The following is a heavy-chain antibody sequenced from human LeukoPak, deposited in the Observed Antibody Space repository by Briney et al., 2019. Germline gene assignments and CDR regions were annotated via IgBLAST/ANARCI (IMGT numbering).Heavy chain of an antibody. D-gene: IGHD6-19*01. V-gene: IGHV1-2*02. CDR2: INPNSGGT. CDR1: GYTFTGYY. J-gene: IGHJ4*02. Sequence: GASVKVSCKASGYTFTGYYMHWVRQAPGQGLEWMGWINPNSGGTNYAQKFQGRVTMTRDTSISTAYMELSSLRSEDTAVYYCARKVAVAGGGSYYFDYWGQGTLVTVSS. CDR3: ARKVAVAGGGSYYFDY.